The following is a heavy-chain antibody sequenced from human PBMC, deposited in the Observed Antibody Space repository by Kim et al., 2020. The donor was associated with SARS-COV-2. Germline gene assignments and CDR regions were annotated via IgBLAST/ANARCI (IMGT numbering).Heavy chain of an antibody. D-gene: IGHD6-19*01. J-gene: IGHJ6*02. Sequence: VKGRLHTSRDNATNALYLQMNSLRAEDTAVYYCARDGIAVAGNYYYYGMDVWGQGTTVTVSS. CDR3: ARDGIAVAGNYYYYGMDV. V-gene: IGHV3-11*01.